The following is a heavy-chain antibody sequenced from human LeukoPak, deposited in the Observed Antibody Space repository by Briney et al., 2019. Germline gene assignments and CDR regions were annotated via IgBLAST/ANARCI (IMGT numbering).Heavy chain of an antibody. J-gene: IGHJ4*02. D-gene: IGHD7-27*01. V-gene: IGHV4-39*07. Sequence: PSETLSLTCTVSGGSISSSSYYWGWIRQPPGKGLEWIGSIYYSGSTYYNPSLKSRVTISVDTSKNQFSLKLSSVTAADTAVYYCASGRGLGIVVFYYWGQGTLVTVSS. CDR2: IYYSGST. CDR3: ASGRGLGIVVFYY. CDR1: GGSISSSSYY.